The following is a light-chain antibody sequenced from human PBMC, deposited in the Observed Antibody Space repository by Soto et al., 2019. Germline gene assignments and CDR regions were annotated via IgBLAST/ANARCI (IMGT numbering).Light chain of an antibody. CDR2: GAS. Sequence: EIVMTQSPATLSVSPGARATLSCRASQSISSNLAWYQQKPGQAPRLLIYGASTRATGIPATFSGSGSGTEFTLTISSLQSEDFAVYYCQQYNNWPFTVGPGTKVDIK. J-gene: IGKJ3*01. CDR3: QQYNNWPFT. CDR1: QSISSN. V-gene: IGKV3-15*01.